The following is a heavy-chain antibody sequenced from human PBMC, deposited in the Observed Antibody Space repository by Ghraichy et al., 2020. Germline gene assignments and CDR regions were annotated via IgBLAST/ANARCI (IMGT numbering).Heavy chain of an antibody. CDR1: GGSFSGYY. J-gene: IGHJ4*02. Sequence: SETLSLTCAVYGGSFSGYYWSWIRQPPGKGLEWIGEINHSGSTNYNPSLKSRVTISVDTSKNQFSLKLSSVTAADTAVYYCARGRLYYYGSGSYYNPFLDYWGQGTLVTVSS. V-gene: IGHV4-34*01. CDR2: INHSGST. D-gene: IGHD3-10*01. CDR3: ARGRLYYYGSGSYYNPFLDY.